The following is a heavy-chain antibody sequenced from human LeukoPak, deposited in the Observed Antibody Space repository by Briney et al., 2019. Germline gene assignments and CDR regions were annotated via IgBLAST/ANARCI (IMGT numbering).Heavy chain of an antibody. J-gene: IGHJ6*02. CDR1: GFTFSSYS. CDR2: ISSSSSTI. Sequence: PGGSLRLSCAASGFTFSSYSMNWVRQAPGKGLEWVSYISSSSSTIYYADSVKGRFTISRDNAKNSLYLQMNSLRAEDTAVYYCAMKYYYDSSGYYYYYYGMDVWGQGTTVTVSS. D-gene: IGHD3-22*01. V-gene: IGHV3-48*04. CDR3: AMKYYYDSSGYYYYYYGMDV.